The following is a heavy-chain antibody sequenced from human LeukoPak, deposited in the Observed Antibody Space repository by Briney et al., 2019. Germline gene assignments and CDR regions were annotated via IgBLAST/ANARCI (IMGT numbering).Heavy chain of an antibody. CDR1: GGSISSYY. D-gene: IGHD2-15*01. Sequence: SETLSLTCTVSGGSISSYYWSWIRQPAGKGLEWIGRIYTSGSTNCNPSLKSRVTMSVDTSKNQFSLKLSSVTAADTAVYYCVKGYCSGGSCYGRFDPWGQGTLVTVSS. V-gene: IGHV4-4*07. CDR3: VKGYCSGGSCYGRFDP. CDR2: IYTSGST. J-gene: IGHJ5*02.